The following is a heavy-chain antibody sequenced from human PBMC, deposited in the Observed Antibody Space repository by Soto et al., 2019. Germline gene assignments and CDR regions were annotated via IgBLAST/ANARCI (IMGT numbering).Heavy chain of an antibody. CDR1: GYTFTDCG. V-gene: IGHV1-3*01. D-gene: IGHD4-17*01. Sequence: QVQLVQSGAEVKKPGASVKVSCKASGYTFTDCGLHWVRQAPGQGLEWMGWISAANGITKFSQKFQDRVTLTRDTSASTAYMELSSLRSEDTAVYYCARDDFGDYRHFDYWGQGTLVTVSS. J-gene: IGHJ4*02. CDR2: ISAANGIT. CDR3: ARDDFGDYRHFDY.